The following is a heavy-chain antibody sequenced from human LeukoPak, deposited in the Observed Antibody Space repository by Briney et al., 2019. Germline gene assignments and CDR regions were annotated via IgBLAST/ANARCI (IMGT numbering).Heavy chain of an antibody. CDR3: ARDRELYFYYYYMDV. CDR2: TYYRSKWYT. CDR1: GDSVSNNTAA. J-gene: IGHJ6*03. Sequence: SQTLSLTCAISGDSVSNNTAAWNWIRQSPSRGLEWLGRTYYRSKWYTDYPLSVKSRITINPDTSKNQFSLQLNSVTPEDTAVYYCARDRELYFYYYYMDVWGKGTTVTVSS. V-gene: IGHV6-1*01. D-gene: IGHD1-7*01.